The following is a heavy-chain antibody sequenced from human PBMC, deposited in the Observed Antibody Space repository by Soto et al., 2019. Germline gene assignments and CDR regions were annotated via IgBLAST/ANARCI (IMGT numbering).Heavy chain of an antibody. V-gene: IGHV1-69*01. D-gene: IGHD3-22*01. J-gene: IGHJ4*02. CDR2: IIPIFSTA. CDR3: ARVRYYDSSGRTRRYYFDY. CDR1: GGTFSSYA. Sequence: QVQLVQSGAEVKKPGSSVKVSCKASGGTFSSYAISWVRQAPGQGLEWMGGIIPIFSTANYAQKFQGRVTITADESTSPACMEVSSLSAEDTAVYYWARVRYYDSSGRTRRYYFDYWGQGTLVTVSS.